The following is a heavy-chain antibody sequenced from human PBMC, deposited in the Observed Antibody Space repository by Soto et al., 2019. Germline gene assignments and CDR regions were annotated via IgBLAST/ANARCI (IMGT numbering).Heavy chain of an antibody. J-gene: IGHJ6*02. CDR2: VYTSAEGGAT. D-gene: IGHD2-15*01. CDR1: GFSVTNAW. Sequence: EVQLVDSGGGLVKPWGSLRLSCAASGFSVTNAWMNWVRQAPGKGLEWVGRVYTSAEGGATNYAAPVKGRFTISRDDSKNTVYLQMNSLMTEDTAVYYCTTGSVEGFWGQGTTVTVSS. V-gene: IGHV3-15*07. CDR3: TTGSVEGF.